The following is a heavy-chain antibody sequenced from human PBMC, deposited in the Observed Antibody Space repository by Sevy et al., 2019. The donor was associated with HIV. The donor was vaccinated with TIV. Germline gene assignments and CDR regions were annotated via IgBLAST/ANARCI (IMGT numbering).Heavy chain of an antibody. J-gene: IGHJ6*02. CDR2: INEDGTEK. CDR3: GRDNAKGSRGGLRYYYYGTDV. D-gene: IGHD2-2*01. CDR1: GFTFSTYW. V-gene: IGHV3-7*01. Sequence: GGSLRLSCAASGFTFSTYWMSWFRQAPGKGLEWVANINEDGTEKFYVDSVKGRFTMSRDNAKNSLYLQMNSLRAEDPAVYYCGRDNAKGSRGGLRYYYYGTDVWGQGTTVTVSS.